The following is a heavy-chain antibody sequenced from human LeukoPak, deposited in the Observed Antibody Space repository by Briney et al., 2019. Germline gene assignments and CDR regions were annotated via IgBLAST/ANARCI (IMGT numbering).Heavy chain of an antibody. Sequence: GGSLRLSCAASGFTFSTYSMNWVRQAPGKGLEWVSGIIGGGGSTYYADSVKGRFTISGDNSRNTLFLQMNSLRAEDTAVYYCAHGAMYQLDYWGQGTLVTVSS. D-gene: IGHD2-2*01. J-gene: IGHJ4*02. CDR3: AHGAMYQLDY. V-gene: IGHV3-23*01. CDR1: GFTFSTYS. CDR2: IIGGGGST.